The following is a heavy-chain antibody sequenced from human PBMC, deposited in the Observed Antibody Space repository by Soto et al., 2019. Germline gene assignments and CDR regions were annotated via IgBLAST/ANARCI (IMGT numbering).Heavy chain of an antibody. D-gene: IGHD6-19*01. V-gene: IGHV3-23*01. CDR3: AKDKIAVARYLGY. CDR1: GFTFNNFA. J-gene: IGHJ4*02. CDR2: ISGSGGST. Sequence: PGGSLRLSCAASGFTFNNFAMSWVRQAPGRGLEWVSAISGSGGSTYYADSVKGRFTISRDNSKNTVFLQMNSLRAEDTAVYYCAKDKIAVARYLGYWGQGTLVTVSS.